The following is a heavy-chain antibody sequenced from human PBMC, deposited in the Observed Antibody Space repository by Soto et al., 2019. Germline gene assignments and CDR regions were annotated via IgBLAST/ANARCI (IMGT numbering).Heavy chain of an antibody. J-gene: IGHJ4*02. V-gene: IGHV3-30-3*01. CDR1: GFTFSSYV. D-gene: IGHD2-15*01. CDR3: ARDPRSDYGGRRYYFQY. CDR2: ISYDGTTT. Sequence: QVQLVESGGGVVQPGRSLRLSCEVSGFTFSSYVMYWVRQAPGKGLEWVAKISYDGTTTDYADSVKGRFTISRDNSKNTLSLQMNSLRPEDTAVYYCARDPRSDYGGRRYYFQYWGQGTLVTVSS.